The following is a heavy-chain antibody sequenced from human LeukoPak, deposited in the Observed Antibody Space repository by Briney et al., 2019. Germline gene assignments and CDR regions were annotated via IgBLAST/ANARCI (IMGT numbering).Heavy chain of an antibody. CDR1: GGSISSYY. CDR3: ARAGGYYYYGMDV. V-gene: IGHV4-59*01. J-gene: IGHJ6*02. D-gene: IGHD1-1*01. Sequence: PSETLSLTCTVSGGSISSYYWSWIRQPPGKGLEWIGYIYYSGSTNYNPSLKSRVPISVDTSKNQFSLKLSSVTAADTAVYYCARAGGYYYYGMDVWGQGTTVTVSS. CDR2: IYYSGST.